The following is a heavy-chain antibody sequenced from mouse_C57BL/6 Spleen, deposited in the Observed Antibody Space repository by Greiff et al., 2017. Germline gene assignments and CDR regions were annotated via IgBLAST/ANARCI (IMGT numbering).Heavy chain of an antibody. V-gene: IGHV1-69*01. Sequence: QVQLQQPGAELVMPGASVKLSCKVSGYTFTSYWMHWVKQRPGQGLEWIGEIDPSDSYTNYNQKFKGKSTLTVDKSSSTAYMQLSSLTSEDSAVYYCARSDYGSLDYWGQGTTLTVSS. CDR3: ARSDYGSLDY. J-gene: IGHJ2*01. D-gene: IGHD1-1*01. CDR1: GYTFTSYW. CDR2: IDPSDSYT.